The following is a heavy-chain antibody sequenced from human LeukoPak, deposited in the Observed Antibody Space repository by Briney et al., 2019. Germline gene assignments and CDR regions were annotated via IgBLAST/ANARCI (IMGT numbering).Heavy chain of an antibody. Sequence: SETLSLTCSVSGYSISSGYYWGWIRQPPGKGLEWIGCIHHSGTTHYNPSLKSRVTISVDTSKNQFSLKLSSVTAADTAVYFCARLGSYHDFWGQGALVTVSS. J-gene: IGHJ4*02. CDR3: ARLGSYHDF. V-gene: IGHV4-38-2*01. CDR2: IHHSGTT. CDR1: GYSISSGYY. D-gene: IGHD1-26*01.